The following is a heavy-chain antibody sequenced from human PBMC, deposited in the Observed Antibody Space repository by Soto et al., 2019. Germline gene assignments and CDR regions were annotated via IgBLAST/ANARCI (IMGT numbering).Heavy chain of an antibody. D-gene: IGHD3-3*01. CDR1: GFTFSSYS. CDR2: ISSSSSTI. Sequence: LRLSCAASGFTFSSYSRNWVRQAPGKGLEWVSYISSSSSTIYYADSVKGRFTISRDNAKNSLYLQMNSLRAEDTAVYYCARDHGPTTYYDFFMDVWGKGTTVTVSS. CDR3: ARDHGPTTYYDFFMDV. J-gene: IGHJ6*03. V-gene: IGHV3-48*01.